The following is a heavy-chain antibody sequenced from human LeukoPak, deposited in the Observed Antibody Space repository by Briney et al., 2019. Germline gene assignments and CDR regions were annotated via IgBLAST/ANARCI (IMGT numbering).Heavy chain of an antibody. CDR3: AREGNYYDSSGYEDY. D-gene: IGHD3-22*01. J-gene: IGHJ4*02. CDR2: INPSGDST. V-gene: IGHV1-46*01. CDR1: GYTFTSYY. Sequence: ASVKVSCKASGYTFTSYYMHWVRQAPGQGLEWMGIINPSGDSTNYAQKFQGRVTMTRDTSTSTVYMELSSLRSEDTAVYYCAREGNYYDSSGYEDYWGQGTLVTVSS.